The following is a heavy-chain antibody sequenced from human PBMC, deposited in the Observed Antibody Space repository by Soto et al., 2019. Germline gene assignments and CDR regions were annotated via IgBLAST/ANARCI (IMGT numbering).Heavy chain of an antibody. Sequence: GASVKVSCKASGYTFTSYAMHWVRQAPGQRLEWMGWINAGNGNTKYSQKFQGRVTITRDTSASTAYMELSSLGSEDTAVYYCARTPPPGTPPPYYYYGMDVWGQGTTVTVSS. CDR1: GYTFTSYA. D-gene: IGHD1-1*01. V-gene: IGHV1-3*01. CDR3: ARTPPPGTPPPYYYYGMDV. CDR2: INAGNGNT. J-gene: IGHJ6*02.